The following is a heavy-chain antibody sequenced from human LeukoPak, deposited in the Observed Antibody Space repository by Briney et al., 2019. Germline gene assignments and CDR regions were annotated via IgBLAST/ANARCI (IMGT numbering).Heavy chain of an antibody. Sequence: PSETLSLTCTVSGGSISSYYWSWIRQPAGKGLEWIGRIYTSGSTNYNPSLKSRVTMSVDTSKNQFSLKLSSVPAADTAVYYCARAKSSGTGNWFDPWGQGTLVTVSS. J-gene: IGHJ5*02. V-gene: IGHV4-4*07. D-gene: IGHD6-19*01. CDR1: GGSISSYY. CDR2: IYTSGST. CDR3: ARAKSSGTGNWFDP.